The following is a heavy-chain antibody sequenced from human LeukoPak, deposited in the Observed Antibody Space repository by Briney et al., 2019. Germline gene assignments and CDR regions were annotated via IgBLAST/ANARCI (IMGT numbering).Heavy chain of an antibody. J-gene: IGHJ4*02. CDR1: GGSFSGYY. CDR3: ARMGSYGFY. D-gene: IGHD5-18*01. Sequence: PSETLSLTCAVYGGSFSGYYWSWIRQPPGKGLEWIGGINHSGSTNYNPSLKSRVTISVDTSKNQFSLKLSSVTAADTAVYYCARMGSYGFYWGQGTLVTVSS. CDR2: INHSGST. V-gene: IGHV4-34*01.